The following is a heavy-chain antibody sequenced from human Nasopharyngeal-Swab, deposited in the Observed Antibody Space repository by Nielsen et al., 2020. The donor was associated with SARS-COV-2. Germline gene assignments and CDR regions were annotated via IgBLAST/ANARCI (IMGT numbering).Heavy chain of an antibody. CDR1: GFTFSSYW. D-gene: IGHD2-15*01. V-gene: IGHV3-74*01. CDR2: INNDGSST. CDR3: ARGSSADSGWGYY. J-gene: IGHJ4*02. Sequence: GSLKISCAASGFTFSSYWMHWVRQVPGKGLVWVSRINNDGSSTYYADSVKGRFTISRDNAKNTLYLQMNSLRAEDTAVYYCARGSSADSGWGYYWGQGTLVTVSS.